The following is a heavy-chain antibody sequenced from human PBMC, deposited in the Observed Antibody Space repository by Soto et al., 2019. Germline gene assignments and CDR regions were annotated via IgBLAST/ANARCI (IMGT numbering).Heavy chain of an antibody. V-gene: IGHV1-18*01. J-gene: IGHJ5*02. CDR3: ARDSQQLVRGWFDP. CDR1: GYTFTSYG. Sequence: ASVKVSCKASGYTFTSYGISWVRQAPGQGLEWMGWISAYNGNTNYARKLQGRVTMTTDTSTSTAYMELRSLRSDDTAVYYCARDSQQLVRGWFDPWGQGTLVTVSS. D-gene: IGHD6-13*01. CDR2: ISAYNGNT.